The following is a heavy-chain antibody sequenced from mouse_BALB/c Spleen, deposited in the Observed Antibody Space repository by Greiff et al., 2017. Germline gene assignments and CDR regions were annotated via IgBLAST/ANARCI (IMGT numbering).Heavy chain of an antibody. CDR2: IDPETGGT. J-gene: IGHJ2*01. Sequence: QVQLQQSGAELVRPGASVTLSCKASGYTFTDYEMHWVKQTPVHGLEWIGAIDPETGGTAYNQKFKGKATLTADKSSSTAYMELRSLTSEDSAVYYCTSRVVSDYWGQGTTLTVSS. D-gene: IGHD6-2*01. CDR1: GYTFTDYE. V-gene: IGHV1-15*01. CDR3: TSRVVSDY.